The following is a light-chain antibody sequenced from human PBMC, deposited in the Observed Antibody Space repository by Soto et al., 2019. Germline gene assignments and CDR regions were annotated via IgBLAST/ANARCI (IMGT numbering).Light chain of an antibody. CDR3: QQHTNWPPNT. V-gene: IGKV3-15*01. CDR2: GAS. J-gene: IGKJ5*01. Sequence: EILMTQSPDTMSVSPGESATLSCRASQRVYSNLAWYQQRPGQAPRLLIYGASTRATGVPARFSGRGSGTEFTLTISSLQSEDFAVYYCQQHTNWPPNTVGQGTRLEIK. CDR1: QRVYSN.